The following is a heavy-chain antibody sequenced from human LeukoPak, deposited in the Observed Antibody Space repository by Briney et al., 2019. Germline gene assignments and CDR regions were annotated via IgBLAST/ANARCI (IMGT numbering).Heavy chain of an antibody. D-gene: IGHD2-15*01. V-gene: IGHV4-61*02. CDR3: ARGLAPTDWYFDL. Sequence: PSQTLSLTCTVSGGSISSGSYYWSWIRQPAGKGLEWIGRIYTSGSTNYNPSLKSRVTISVDTSKNQFSLKLSSVTAADTAVYYCARGLAPTDWYFDLWGRGTLVTVSS. CDR2: IYTSGST. J-gene: IGHJ2*01. CDR1: GGSISSGSYY.